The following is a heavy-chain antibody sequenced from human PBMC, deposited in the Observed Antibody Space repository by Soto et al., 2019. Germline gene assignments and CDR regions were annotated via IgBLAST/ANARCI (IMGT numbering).Heavy chain of an antibody. CDR2: IYYRGNA. CDR3: ARLEGLATISYYFDF. J-gene: IGHJ4*02. Sequence: QLPLQESGPGLVKPSETLSLTCSVSDDSINSDKYYWGWIRQPPGKGLEWIGSIYYRGNAYYNPSLQTRATISLDKSKSQFSLKLNSVTAADSAVHFCARLEGLATISYYFDFWGPGALVTVSS. CDR1: DDSINSDKYY. D-gene: IGHD3-9*01. V-gene: IGHV4-39*01.